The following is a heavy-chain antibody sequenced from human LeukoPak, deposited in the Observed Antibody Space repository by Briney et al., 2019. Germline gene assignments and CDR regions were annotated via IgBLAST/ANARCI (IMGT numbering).Heavy chain of an antibody. V-gene: IGHV3-48*01. CDR3: ARKYDSSGYWVDY. Sequence: GGSLRLSCAASGFTFSSYSMNWVRQAPGKGLEWVSYISSSSSTIYYADSVKGRFTISRDNAKNSLYLQMNSLRAEDTAVYYCARKYDSSGYWVDYWGQGTLVIVSS. CDR1: GFTFSSYS. J-gene: IGHJ4*02. CDR2: ISSSSSTI. D-gene: IGHD3-22*01.